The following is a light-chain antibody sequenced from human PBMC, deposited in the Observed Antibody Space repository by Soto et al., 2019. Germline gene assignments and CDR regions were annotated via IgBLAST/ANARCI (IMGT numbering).Light chain of an antibody. CDR3: QHYYHIPCM. CDR1: QSVLSSSNNQNY. CDR2: WAS. Sequence: DIVMTQSPESLAVSLGERATINCKSSQSVLSSSNNQNYLAWYQQKAGQSPKLLMHWASIRESGVPDRFSGSGYATHFTPTIRSLHADDVAVYYCQHYYHIPCMFGQRTKVEIK. J-gene: IGKJ1*01. V-gene: IGKV4-1*01.